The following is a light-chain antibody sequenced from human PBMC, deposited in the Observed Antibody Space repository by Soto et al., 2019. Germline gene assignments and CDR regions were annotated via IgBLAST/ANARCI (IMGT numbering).Light chain of an antibody. CDR3: QQYNNWPPIT. V-gene: IGKV3-15*01. CDR2: DTS. Sequence: EIVMTQSPATLSLSPGERATLSCMASQSVSIKLAWYQQKLGQAPRLLIYDTSTRATGIPARFSGSGSGTEFTLTISSLQSEDFAVYYCQQYNNWPPITFGQGTKVDIK. CDR1: QSVSIK. J-gene: IGKJ1*01.